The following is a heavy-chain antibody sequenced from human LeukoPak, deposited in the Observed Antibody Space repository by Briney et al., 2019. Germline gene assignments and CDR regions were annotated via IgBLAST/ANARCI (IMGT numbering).Heavy chain of an antibody. V-gene: IGHV3-21*01. J-gene: IGHJ4*02. CDR1: GFTFSSYS. D-gene: IGHD2-15*01. CDR3: ARQIRYCSGGSCHRMIDY. CDR2: ISSSSSYI. Sequence: GGSLRLSCTASGFTFSSYSMNWVRQAPGKGLEWVSSISSSSSYIYYADSVKGRFTISRDNAKNSLYLQMNSLRAEDTAVYYCARQIRYCSGGSCHRMIDYWGQGTLVTVSS.